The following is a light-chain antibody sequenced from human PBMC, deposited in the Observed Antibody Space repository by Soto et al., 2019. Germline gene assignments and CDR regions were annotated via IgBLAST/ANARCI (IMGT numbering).Light chain of an antibody. CDR3: SSYTSSSTLEGV. Sequence: QSVLTQPASVSGSPGQSITISCTGTSSDVGGYNYVSWYQQHPGKAPKLMIYDVSNRPSGVSNRFSGSKSGNTASLTISGLQAEDEADYYCSSYTSSSTLEGVFGGGTKLTAL. V-gene: IGLV2-14*01. CDR2: DVS. CDR1: SSDVGGYNY. J-gene: IGLJ2*01.